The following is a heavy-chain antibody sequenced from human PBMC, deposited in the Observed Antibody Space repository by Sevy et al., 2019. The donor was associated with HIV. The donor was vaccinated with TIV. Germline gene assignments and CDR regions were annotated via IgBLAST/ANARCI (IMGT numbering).Heavy chain of an antibody. CDR2: ISGSGGST. CDR1: GFPFSGYA. Sequence: GGSLRLSCAASGFPFSGYAMTWVRQAPGKGLEWVSAISGSGGSTYYADSVKGRFSIPRDNSKNTLYLQMSSLRAEDTAVYFCAKGSVYDTSGYYYTLVAFDYWGQGTPVTVSS. D-gene: IGHD3-22*01. V-gene: IGHV3-23*01. CDR3: AKGSVYDTSGYYYTLVAFDY. J-gene: IGHJ4*02.